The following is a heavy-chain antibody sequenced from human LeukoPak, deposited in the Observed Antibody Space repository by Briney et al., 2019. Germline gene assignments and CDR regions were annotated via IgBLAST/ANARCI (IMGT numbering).Heavy chain of an antibody. CDR3: ARDYYDSSGYPFDY. CDR1: GYTFTSYG. Sequence: ASVKVSCKASGYTFTSYGISRVPQAPGQGLEWMGWISAYNGNTNYAQKLQGRVTMTTDTSTSTAYMELRNLRSDDTAVYYCARDYYDSSGYPFDYWGQGTLVTVSS. V-gene: IGHV1-18*01. J-gene: IGHJ4*02. CDR2: ISAYNGNT. D-gene: IGHD3-22*01.